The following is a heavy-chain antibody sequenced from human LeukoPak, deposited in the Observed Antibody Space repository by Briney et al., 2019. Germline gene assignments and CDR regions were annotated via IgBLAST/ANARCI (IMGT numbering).Heavy chain of an antibody. J-gene: IGHJ6*03. D-gene: IGHD3-3*01. V-gene: IGHV3-23*01. CDR1: GFTFSSSA. Sequence: PGGSLRLSCAASGFTFSSSAMSWVRQAPGKGLEWVSSISGSGGSTYYADSVKGRFTISRDNAKNSLYLQMNSLRAEDTAVYYCARDQTYYDFWSGYYYYYMDVWGKGTTVTVSS. CDR2: ISGSGGST. CDR3: ARDQTYYDFWSGYYYYYMDV.